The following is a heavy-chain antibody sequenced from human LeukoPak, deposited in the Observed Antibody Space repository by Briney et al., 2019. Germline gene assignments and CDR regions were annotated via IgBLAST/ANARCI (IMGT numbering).Heavy chain of an antibody. V-gene: IGHV4-61*02. CDR3: ARDRSYYSDTGTDY. CDR2: IYTIGNT. J-gene: IGHJ4*02. Sequence: SETLSLTCTVSGASISRGSHYWSWIRQPAGKGLEWIGRIYTIGNTNYSPSLWRRVTIPVDTSRNQFSLRLSSVTAADTAVYYCARDRSYYSDTGTDYWGQGALVTVSS. CDR1: GASISRGSHY. D-gene: IGHD3-22*01.